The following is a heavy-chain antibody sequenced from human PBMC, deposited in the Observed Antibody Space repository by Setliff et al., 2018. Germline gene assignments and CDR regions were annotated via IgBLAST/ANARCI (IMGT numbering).Heavy chain of an antibody. J-gene: IGHJ6*03. CDR2: IIPIFGTT. CDR1: GGTFNNYA. CDR3: ARESGSPRYMDV. D-gene: IGHD3-3*01. V-gene: IGHV1-69*13. Sequence: GASVKVSCKASGGTFNNYAISWVRQAPGQGLKWMGGIIPIFGTTKYAQKFQGRVTITADESTSTAYMELSSLRSEDTAVYYCARESGSPRYMDVWGNGTTVTVS.